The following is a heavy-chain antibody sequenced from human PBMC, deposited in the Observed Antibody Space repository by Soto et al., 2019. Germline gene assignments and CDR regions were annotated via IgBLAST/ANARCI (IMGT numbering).Heavy chain of an antibody. J-gene: IGHJ4*02. Sequence: QVQLVESGGGLVKPGGSLRLSCAASGFTFSDYYMSWIRQAPGKGLEWVSYISSSGSTIYYADSVKGRFTISRDNAKNSLYLQMNSLRAEDTAVYYCATTPPYYYDSSGYYREHYFDYWGQGTLVTVSS. D-gene: IGHD3-22*01. CDR3: ATTPPYYYDSSGYYREHYFDY. CDR1: GFTFSDYY. V-gene: IGHV3-11*01. CDR2: ISSSGSTI.